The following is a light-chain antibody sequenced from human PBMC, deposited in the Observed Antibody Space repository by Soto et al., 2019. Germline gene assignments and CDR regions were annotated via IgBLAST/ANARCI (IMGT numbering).Light chain of an antibody. J-gene: IGLJ1*01. CDR2: GVS. CDR3: SSFTGTTTLDV. CDR1: SSDVGAYKY. V-gene: IGLV2-14*03. Sequence: QSVLTQPASVSGSPGQSITIPCTGTSSDVGAYKYVSWYQQHPGKAPKLIIYGVSNRPSGVSNRFSGSKSGNTAFLTISGLQPEDEADYYCSSFTGTTTLDVFGTGTKVTVL.